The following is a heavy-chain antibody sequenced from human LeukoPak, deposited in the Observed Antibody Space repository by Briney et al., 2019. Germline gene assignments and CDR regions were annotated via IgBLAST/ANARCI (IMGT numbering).Heavy chain of an antibody. CDR2: IYNSGST. D-gene: IGHD1-26*01. Sequence: PSETLSLTCTVSGGSISSDYWNWIRQPPGKGLEWIGYIYNSGSTTYNPSLKSRVTISVDTSKSQFSLKLSSVTAADTAVYHCTRSGSYHNWFDPWGQGTLVTVSS. CDR1: GGSISSDY. J-gene: IGHJ5*02. CDR3: TRSGSYHNWFDP. V-gene: IGHV4-59*01.